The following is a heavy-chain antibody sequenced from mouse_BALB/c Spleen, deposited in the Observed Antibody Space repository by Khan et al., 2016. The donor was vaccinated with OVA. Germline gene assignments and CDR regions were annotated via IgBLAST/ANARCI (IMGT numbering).Heavy chain of an antibody. CDR2: IWAGGST. V-gene: IGHV2-9*02. CDR3: ARSKYRARY. Sequence: QVQLKQSGPGLVAPSQSLSITCTVYGYSLTRYGVHWVRQPPGKGLEWLGLIWAGGSTNYNWALMSRLSISIDNSKSLVFLIMNSLQTDDTAWYYCARSKYRARYWGQGTTLTVSS. J-gene: IGHJ2*01. CDR1: GYSLTRYG. D-gene: IGHD3-3*01.